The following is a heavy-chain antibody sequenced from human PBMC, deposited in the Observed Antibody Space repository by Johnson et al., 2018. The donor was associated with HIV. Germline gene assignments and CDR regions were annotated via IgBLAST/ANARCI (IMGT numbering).Heavy chain of an antibody. D-gene: IGHD6-19*01. Sequence: VQLVESGGGVVQPGGSLRLSCAASGFSFSDHYMDWVRQAPGKGLDWVGRTRNKANSYTTEYAASVKGRFIISRDDSKNTLYLQMNSPKTEDTAVYYCTREGRTVAAFTVGAFDIWGQGTMVTVSS. CDR3: TREGRTVAAFTVGAFDI. CDR2: TRNKANSYTT. CDR1: GFSFSDHY. V-gene: IGHV3-72*01. J-gene: IGHJ3*02.